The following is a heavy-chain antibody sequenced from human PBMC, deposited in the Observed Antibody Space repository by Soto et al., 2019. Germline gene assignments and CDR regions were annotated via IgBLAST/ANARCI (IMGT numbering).Heavy chain of an antibody. Sequence: EVQLVEPGGGLVQPGGSLRLSCAASGFTFSSYSMNWVRQAPGKGLEWVSYISSSSSTIYYADSVKGRFTISRDNAKNSLYLQMNSLRDEDTAVYYCARDRGCSGGSCYFSWFDPWGQGTLVTVSS. CDR1: GFTFSSYS. CDR3: ARDRGCSGGSCYFSWFDP. V-gene: IGHV3-48*02. J-gene: IGHJ5*02. CDR2: ISSSSSTI. D-gene: IGHD2-15*01.